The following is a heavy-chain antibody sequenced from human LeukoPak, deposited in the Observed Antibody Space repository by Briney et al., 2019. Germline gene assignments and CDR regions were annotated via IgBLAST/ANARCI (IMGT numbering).Heavy chain of an antibody. CDR1: GYSISSGSY. Sequence: KPSETLSLTCAVSGYSISSGSYWGWIRQPPGKGLEWIGSIYHSGSTYYNPSLKSRVTISVDTSKNQFSLKLSSVTAADTAVYYCARGQHRIAARLRPTYSNAFDIWGQGTMVTVSS. CDR2: IYHSGST. CDR3: ARGQHRIAARLRPTYSNAFDI. J-gene: IGHJ3*02. D-gene: IGHD6-6*01. V-gene: IGHV4-38-2*01.